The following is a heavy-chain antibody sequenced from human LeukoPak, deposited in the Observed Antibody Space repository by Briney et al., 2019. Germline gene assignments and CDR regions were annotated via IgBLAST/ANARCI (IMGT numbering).Heavy chain of an antibody. D-gene: IGHD3-3*01. V-gene: IGHV3-23*01. J-gene: IGHJ4*02. CDR1: GFTFSSYA. Sequence: GGSLRLSCAASGFTFSSYAMSWVRQAPGKGLEWVSAISGSGGSTYYADSVKGRFTISRDNSKNTLYLQMNSLRAEDTAVDYCAPETDFWSGYFGYWGQGTLVTVSS. CDR3: APETDFWSGYFGY. CDR2: ISGSGGST.